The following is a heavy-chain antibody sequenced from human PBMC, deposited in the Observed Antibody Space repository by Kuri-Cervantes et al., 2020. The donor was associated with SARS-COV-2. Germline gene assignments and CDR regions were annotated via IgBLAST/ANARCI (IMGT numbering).Heavy chain of an antibody. CDR1: WFTFSGSA. Sequence: GESLKISCAASWFTFSGSAMHWVRQASGKGLEWVGRIRSKANSYATAYAASVKGRFTISRDDSKNTAYLQMNSLKTEDTAVYYCTRAPSGEYGGSRGNYYGMDVWGQGTTVTVSS. J-gene: IGHJ6*02. V-gene: IGHV3-73*01. CDR2: IRSKANSYAT. D-gene: IGHD3-16*01. CDR3: TRAPSGEYGGSRGNYYGMDV.